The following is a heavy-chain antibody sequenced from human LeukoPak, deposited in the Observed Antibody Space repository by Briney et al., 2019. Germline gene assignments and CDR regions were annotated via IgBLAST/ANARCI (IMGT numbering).Heavy chain of an antibody. V-gene: IGHV4-39*07. CDR3: ARIEAVTRGYNHAYYFDY. CDR1: GGSISSGSYY. D-gene: IGHD5-18*01. CDR2: IYHNGNT. Sequence: SETLSLTCTVSGGSISSGSYYWSWIRQPPGKGLEWIGNIYHNGNTYYNPSLKSRVTISVDTSKKQFSLKLRTATAADTAVYYCARIEAVTRGYNHAYYFDYWGQGTLVTVSS. J-gene: IGHJ4*02.